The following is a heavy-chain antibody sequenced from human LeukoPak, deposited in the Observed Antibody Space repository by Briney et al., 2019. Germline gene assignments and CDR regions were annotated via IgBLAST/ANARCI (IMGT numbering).Heavy chain of an antibody. J-gene: IGHJ3*02. CDR2: IYYSGST. D-gene: IGHD4-17*01. V-gene: IGHV4-39*01. Sequence: KASETLSLTCSVSGGSFSSSSYSWAWIPQPPGKGVEWIGTIYYSGSTYHNPSLKSRVTISVDTSKNQFSLRLSSVAAADTAVYYCARRPYGDTDDAFDIWGQGTMVTVSS. CDR1: GGSFSSSSYS. CDR3: ARRPYGDTDDAFDI.